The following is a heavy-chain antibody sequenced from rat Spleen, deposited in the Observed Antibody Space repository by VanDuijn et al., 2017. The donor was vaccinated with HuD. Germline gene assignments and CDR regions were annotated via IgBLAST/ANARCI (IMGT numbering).Heavy chain of an antibody. CDR2: MTYNGDT. J-gene: IGHJ2*01. D-gene: IGHD3-1*01. CDR1: GFSLSNYG. CDR3: TIHPRY. Sequence: QVQLKESGPGLVKPSLTLSLTCTVSGFSLSNYGVFWVRQPPGEGLEWMGRMTYNGDTSYNSALISRLSISRDTSKNQVFLKMNSLQTDDTGTYYCTIHPRYWGQGVMVTVSS. V-gene: IGHV2-63*01.